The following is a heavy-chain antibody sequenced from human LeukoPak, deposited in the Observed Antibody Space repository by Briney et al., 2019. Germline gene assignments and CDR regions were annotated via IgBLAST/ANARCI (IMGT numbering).Heavy chain of an antibody. CDR3: AGKYCTNGVCYKGYYYMDV. D-gene: IGHD2-8*01. CDR1: GFTFSSYS. J-gene: IGHJ6*03. Sequence: EGSLRLSCAASGFTFSSYSKNWVRQAPGKGLEWISYISSSSSTIYYADSVKGRFTISRDNAKNSLYLQMNSLRAEDTAVYYCAGKYCTNGVCYKGYYYMDVWGKGTTVTVSS. CDR2: ISSSSSTI. V-gene: IGHV3-48*01.